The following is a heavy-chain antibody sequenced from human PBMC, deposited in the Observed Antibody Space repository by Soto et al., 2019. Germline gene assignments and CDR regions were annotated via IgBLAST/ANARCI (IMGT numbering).Heavy chain of an antibody. Sequence: GASVKVSCKASGYTFTDYAIHWVRQAPGQRLEWMGWISAVNGNTKYSQKFQGRVTMTRDTSTSTVYMELSSLRSEDTAVYYCARAGDCSGGSCFELDVWGQGTTVTVSS. CDR3: ARAGDCSGGSCFELDV. J-gene: IGHJ6*02. CDR2: ISAVNGNT. CDR1: GYTFTDYA. D-gene: IGHD2-15*01. V-gene: IGHV1-3*01.